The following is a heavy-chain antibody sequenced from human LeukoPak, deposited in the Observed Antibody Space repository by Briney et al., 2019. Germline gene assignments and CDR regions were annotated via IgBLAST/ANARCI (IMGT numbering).Heavy chain of an antibody. CDR2: ISAYNGNT. D-gene: IGHD3-16*02. CDR3: ARGGDYVWGSYRSSTSAFDI. V-gene: IGHV1-18*01. Sequence: ASVKASCKASGYTFTSYGISWVRQAPGQGLEWMGWISAYNGNTNYAQKLQGRVTMTTDTSTSTAYMELRSLRSDDTAVYYCARGGDYVWGSYRSSTSAFDIWGQGTMVTVSS. J-gene: IGHJ3*02. CDR1: GYTFTSYG.